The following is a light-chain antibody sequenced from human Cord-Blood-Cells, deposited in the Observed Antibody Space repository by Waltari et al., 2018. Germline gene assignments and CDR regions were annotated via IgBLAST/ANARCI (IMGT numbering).Light chain of an antibody. V-gene: IGLV2-23*01. J-gene: IGLJ1*01. CDR3: CSYAGSSTYV. Sequence: QSALTQPASVSGSPGQSITISCTGTSSDVGSYNLVSWYQQHPGKAPQLMIYEGSKRPSGVSKRCSGSKSGNTASLTISGLQAEDEADYYCCSYAGSSTYVFGTGTKVTVL. CDR1: SSDVGSYNL. CDR2: EGS.